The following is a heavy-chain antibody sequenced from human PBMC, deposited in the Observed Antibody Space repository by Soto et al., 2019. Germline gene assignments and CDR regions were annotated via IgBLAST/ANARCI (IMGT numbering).Heavy chain of an antibody. J-gene: IGHJ4*02. Sequence: VSGPTLVNPTQTLTLTCTFSGFSLSTSGMCVSWIRQPPGKALEWLALIDWDDDKYYSTSLKTRLTISKDTSKNQVVLTMTNMDPVDTATYYCARIPYSSGWYDGIDYWGQGTLVTVSS. D-gene: IGHD6-19*01. CDR2: IDWDDDK. CDR3: ARIPYSSGWYDGIDY. CDR1: GFSLSTSGMC. V-gene: IGHV2-70*01.